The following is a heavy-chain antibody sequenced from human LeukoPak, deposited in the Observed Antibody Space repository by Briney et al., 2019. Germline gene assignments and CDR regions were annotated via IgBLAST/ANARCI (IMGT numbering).Heavy chain of an antibody. CDR2: ISDSGGNT. D-gene: IGHD5-24*01. J-gene: IGHJ4*02. CDR3: LAQYYFDY. Sequence: GGSLRLSCAASGFTCSSYAMSWVRQASGKGLEWVSAISDSGGNTYYADSVKGRFTISRDNSKNTLYLQMNSLRAEDTAVYYCLAQYYFDYWGRGTLVTVSS. V-gene: IGHV3-23*01. CDR1: GFTCSSYA.